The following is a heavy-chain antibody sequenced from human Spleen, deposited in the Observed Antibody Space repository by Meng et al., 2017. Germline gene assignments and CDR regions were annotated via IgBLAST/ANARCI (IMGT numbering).Heavy chain of an antibody. CDR3: AREGRSHQVGVSVY. D-gene: IGHD2-21*01. V-gene: IGHV4-30-4*01. J-gene: IGHJ4*02. CDR1: GGSISSGDYY. CDR2: IYNSGSP. Sequence: QVQLQESGPGLGKPSQTLSLTCTVSGGSISSGDYYWSWIRQPPGKGLEWIGYIYNSGSPYYNPSLKSRVTISVDTSKNQFSLKLRFVTAADTAVYYCAREGRSHQVGVSVYWGQGNLVTVSS.